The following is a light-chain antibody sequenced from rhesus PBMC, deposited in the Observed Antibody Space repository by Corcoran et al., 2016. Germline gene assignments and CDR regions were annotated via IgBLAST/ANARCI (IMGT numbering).Light chain of an antibody. CDR2: DAF. CDR1: QNIYTK. J-gene: IGKJ1*01. CDR3: QQYFDRPRT. V-gene: IGKV1-25*02. Sequence: DIQLTQSPSSLSASVGDRVTISCRASQNIYTKLAWYQQKPGKAPKLLIYDAFTLQHGFPYRFSGGGSGTDFTLTISSLQPEDSATFYCQQYFDRPRTFGQGTKVEIK.